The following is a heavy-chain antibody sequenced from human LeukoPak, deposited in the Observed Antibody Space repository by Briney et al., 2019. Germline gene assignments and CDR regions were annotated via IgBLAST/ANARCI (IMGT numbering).Heavy chain of an antibody. D-gene: IGHD6-13*01. CDR2: ISYDGSNK. Sequence: PGRSLRLSCAASGFTFSSYAMHWVRQAPGKGLEWVAVISYDGSNKYYADFVKGRFTISRDNSKNTLYLQMNSLRAEDTAVYYCARDGRIAAAKRQVVGMNWFDPWGQGTLVTVSS. CDR1: GFTFSSYA. J-gene: IGHJ5*02. CDR3: ARDGRIAAAKRQVVGMNWFDP. V-gene: IGHV3-30-3*01.